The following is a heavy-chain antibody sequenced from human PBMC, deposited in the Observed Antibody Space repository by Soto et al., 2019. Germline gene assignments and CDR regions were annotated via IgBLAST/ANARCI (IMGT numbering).Heavy chain of an antibody. V-gene: IGHV3-48*02. CDR1: GFTFSSYS. Sequence: PGGSLRLSCAASGFTFSSYSMNWVRRAPGKGLEWVSYISSSSSTIYYADSVKGRFTISRDNAKNSLYLQMNSLRDEDTAVYYRARDMDGHNLSPARGYFDYWGQGTLVTVSS. D-gene: IGHD1-1*01. J-gene: IGHJ4*02. CDR2: ISSSSSTI. CDR3: ARDMDGHNLSPARGYFDY.